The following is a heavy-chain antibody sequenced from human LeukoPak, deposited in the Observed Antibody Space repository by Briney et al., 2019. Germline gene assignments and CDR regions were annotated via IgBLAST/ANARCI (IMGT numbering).Heavy chain of an antibody. V-gene: IGHV3-23*01. J-gene: IGHJ4*02. Sequence: GGSLRLSCAASGFTFSSYAMSWVRQAPGKGLEWVSAISGSGGSTSYADSVKGRFTISRDNSKNTLYLQMNSLRAEDTAVYYCAKDRKATYYDFWSGYSFDYWGQGTLVTVSS. CDR1: GFTFSSYA. CDR3: AKDRKATYYDFWSGYSFDY. D-gene: IGHD3-3*01. CDR2: ISGSGGST.